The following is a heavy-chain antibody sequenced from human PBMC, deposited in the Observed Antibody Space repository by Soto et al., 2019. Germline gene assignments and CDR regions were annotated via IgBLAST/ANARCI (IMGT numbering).Heavy chain of an antibody. Sequence: SENLSLTCAVYGGTFSGYYWSWIRQPPGKRLEWIGEINHSGSTNYNPSLKSRVTISVDTSKNQFYLQLRSVNAADTAVYYCARWFSVVVMVYVTPSGSWFDPWGQGPLVT. D-gene: IGHD2-8*01. CDR3: ARWFSVVVMVYVTPSGSWFDP. CDR1: GGTFSGYY. J-gene: IGHJ5*02. V-gene: IGHV4-34*01. CDR2: INHSGST.